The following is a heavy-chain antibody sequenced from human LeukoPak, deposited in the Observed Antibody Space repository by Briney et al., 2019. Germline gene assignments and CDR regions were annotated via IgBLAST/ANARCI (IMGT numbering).Heavy chain of an antibody. CDR3: ARDRHVPGLYYYYMDV. Sequence: QPGGSLRLSCEGSGFSLSAYNMNWVRQAPGKGLESVSYISSSSATIFYADSVKGRFTISRDNAKNSLYLQMNSLRPEDTAVYFCARDRHVPGLYYYYMDVWGKGTAVTVSS. CDR1: GFSLSAYN. CDR2: ISSSSATI. D-gene: IGHD6-6*01. J-gene: IGHJ6*03. V-gene: IGHV3-48*01.